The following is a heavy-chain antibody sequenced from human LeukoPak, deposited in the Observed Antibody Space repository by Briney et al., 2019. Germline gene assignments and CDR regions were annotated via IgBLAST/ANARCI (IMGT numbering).Heavy chain of an antibody. CDR3: AKDALDYYDSSGYCYVGRLGAFDI. CDR1: GFTFSSYG. J-gene: IGHJ3*02. CDR2: IRYDGSNK. D-gene: IGHD3-22*01. Sequence: GGSLRLSCAASGFTFSSYGMHWVRQAPGKGLEWVAFIRYDGSNKYYADSVKGRFTISRDNSKNTLYLQMNSLRAEDTAVYYCAKDALDYYDSSGYCYVGRLGAFDIWGQGTMVTVSS. V-gene: IGHV3-30*02.